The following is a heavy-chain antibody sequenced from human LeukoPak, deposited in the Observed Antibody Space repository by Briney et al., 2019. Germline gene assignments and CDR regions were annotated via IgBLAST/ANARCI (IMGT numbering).Heavy chain of an antibody. J-gene: IGHJ4*02. Sequence: GGSLRLSCAASGFTVSSNYMSWVRQAPGKGLEWVSVIHSVGSTLYADSVKGRFTISRDNSKNTLYLQMNSLRAEDTAVYYCAREYSGGSSSLDYWGQGTLVAVSS. D-gene: IGHD1-26*01. CDR2: IHSVGST. CDR1: GFTVSSNY. V-gene: IGHV3-53*01. CDR3: AREYSGGSSSLDY.